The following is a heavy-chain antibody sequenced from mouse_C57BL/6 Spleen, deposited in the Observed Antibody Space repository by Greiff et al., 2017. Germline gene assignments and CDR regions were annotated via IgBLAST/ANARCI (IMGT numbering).Heavy chain of an antibody. CDR3: ARRGDYDGDWYFDV. V-gene: IGHV8-12*01. Sequence: QVTLKESGPGILQSSQTLSLTCSFSGFSLSTSGMGVSWIRQPSGKGLEWLAHIYWVDDKRYNPSLKSRLTISKDTSRNQVFLKITSVDTADTATYYCARRGDYDGDWYFDVWGTGTTVTVSS. CDR2: IYWVDDK. J-gene: IGHJ1*03. CDR1: GFSLSTSGMG. D-gene: IGHD2-4*01.